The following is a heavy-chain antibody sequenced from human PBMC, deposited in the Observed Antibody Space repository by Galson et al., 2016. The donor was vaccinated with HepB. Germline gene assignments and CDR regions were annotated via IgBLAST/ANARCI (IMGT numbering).Heavy chain of an antibody. CDR2: INPNSGGT. J-gene: IGHJ1*01. CDR3: ARRLGYCSSTSCYQGAFQY. V-gene: IGHV1-2*02. CDR1: AYTFTDYY. D-gene: IGHD2-2*01. Sequence: CKGSAYTFTDYYLHWVRLAPGQGLEWMGWINPNSGGTNYAQKFQGRVTMTRDTSISTAYMELSRLRSDDAAVYYCARRLGYCSSTSCYQGAFQYWGQGTLVTVSS.